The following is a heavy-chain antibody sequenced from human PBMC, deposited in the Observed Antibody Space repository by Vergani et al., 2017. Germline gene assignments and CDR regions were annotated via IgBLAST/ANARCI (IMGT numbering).Heavy chain of an antibody. D-gene: IGHD2-15*01. CDR2: IYSGGST. CDR1: GFTVSSNY. Sequence: VQLVESGGGVVQPGRSLRLSCAASGFTVSSNYMSWVRQAPGKGLEWVSVIYSGGSTYYADSVKGRFTISRDNSKNTLYLQMNSLRAEDTAVYYCARSIGYCSGGSCYAFDIWGQGTMVTVSS. CDR3: ARSIGYCSGGSCYAFDI. V-gene: IGHV3-53*01. J-gene: IGHJ3*02.